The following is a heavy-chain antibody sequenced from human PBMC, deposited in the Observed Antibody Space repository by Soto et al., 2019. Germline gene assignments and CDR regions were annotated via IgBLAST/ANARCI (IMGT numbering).Heavy chain of an antibody. Sequence: GGSLRLSCAASGFTFDDYAMHWVRQAPGKGLEWVSGISWNSGSIGYADSVKGRFTISRDNAKNSLYLQMNSLRAEDTALYYCAKALQAAAGHYMDVWGKGTTVTVSS. J-gene: IGHJ6*03. CDR3: AKALQAAAGHYMDV. V-gene: IGHV3-9*01. D-gene: IGHD6-13*01. CDR2: ISWNSGSI. CDR1: GFTFDDYA.